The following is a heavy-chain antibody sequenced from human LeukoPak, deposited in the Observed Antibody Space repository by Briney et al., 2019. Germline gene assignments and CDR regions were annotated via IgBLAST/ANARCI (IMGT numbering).Heavy chain of an antibody. D-gene: IGHD3-9*01. CDR2: IKSISDGGTT. CDR3: ARYFGESGPQYYFDY. CDR1: GFTFSDAW. V-gene: IGHV3-15*01. Sequence: PGGSLRLSCAASGFTFSDAWMSWGLQAPGKGLEWVGRIKSISDGGTTDYAAPVKGRFTISRDDSENTLYLQMNSLKTEDTAVYYCARYFGESGPQYYFDYWGQGTLVTVSS. J-gene: IGHJ4*02.